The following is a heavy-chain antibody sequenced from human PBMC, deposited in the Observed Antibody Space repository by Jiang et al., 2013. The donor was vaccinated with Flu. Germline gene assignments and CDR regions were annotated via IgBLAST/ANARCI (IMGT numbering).Heavy chain of an antibody. D-gene: IGHD2-8*02. V-gene: IGHV6-1*01. CDR2: TYYRSKWYN. CDR1: GDSVSSNSAA. J-gene: IGHJ4*02. CDR3: ARDWPSDCTGGVCYSPYFDY. Sequence: QTLSLTCAISGDSVSSNSAAWNWIRQSPSRGLEWLGRTYYRSKWYNDYAVSVKSRITINPDTSKNQFSLQLNSVTPEDTAVYYCARDWPSDCTGGVCYSPYFDYWGQGTLVTVSS.